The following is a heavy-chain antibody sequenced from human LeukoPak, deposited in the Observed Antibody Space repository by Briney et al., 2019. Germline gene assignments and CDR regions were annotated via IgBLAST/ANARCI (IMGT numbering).Heavy chain of an antibody. CDR3: ARGRRGFPKYYYDSSGYFF. D-gene: IGHD3-22*01. CDR2: INPSGGST. J-gene: IGHJ4*02. Sequence: ASVKVSCKASGYTFTSYYMHWVRQAPGQGLEWMGIINPSGGSTSYAQKFQGRVTMTRDMSTSTVYMELSSLRSEDTAVYYCARGRRGFPKYYYDSSGYFFWGQGTLVTVSS. V-gene: IGHV1-46*01. CDR1: GYTFTSYY.